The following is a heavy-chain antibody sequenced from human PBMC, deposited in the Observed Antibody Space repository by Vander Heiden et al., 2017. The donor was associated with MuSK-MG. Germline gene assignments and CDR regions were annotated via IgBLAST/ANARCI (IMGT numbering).Heavy chain of an antibody. CDR1: GFTFSSYA. D-gene: IGHD6-19*01. CDR2: ISGRGGST. Sequence: EVQLLESGGGLVQPGGSLRLSCAASGFTFSSYAMSWVRQAPGKGLEWVSAISGRGGSTYYADSVKGRFTISRDNSKNTLYLQMNSLRAEDTAVYYCAKPPGIAVAGTMFDYWGQGTLVTVSS. V-gene: IGHV3-23*01. CDR3: AKPPGIAVAGTMFDY. J-gene: IGHJ4*02.